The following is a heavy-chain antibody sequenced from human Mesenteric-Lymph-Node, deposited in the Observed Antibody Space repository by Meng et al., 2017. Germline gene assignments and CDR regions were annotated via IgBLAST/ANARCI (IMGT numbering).Heavy chain of an antibody. CDR1: GYTFTSYG. D-gene: IGHD4-23*01. V-gene: IGHV1-18*04. J-gene: IGHJ4*02. CDR3: ARDKTNRRWGAPPDY. Sequence: ASVKVSCKPSGYTFTSYGISWVRQAPGQGLEWMGWISAYNGNTNYAQKLQGRVTMTTDTSTSTAYMELRSLRSDDTAVYYCARDKTNRRWGAPPDYWGQGTLVTVSS. CDR2: ISAYNGNT.